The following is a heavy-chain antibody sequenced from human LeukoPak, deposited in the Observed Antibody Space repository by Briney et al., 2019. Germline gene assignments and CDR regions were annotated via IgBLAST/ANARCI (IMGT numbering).Heavy chain of an antibody. D-gene: IGHD3-10*01. V-gene: IGHV5-51*01. Sequence: GESLKISCKGSGYSFTSYWIGWVRQMPGKGLEWMGIIYPGDSDTRYSPSFQGQVTISADKSISTAYLQWSSLKASDTAMYYCASREYYGSGSYYGGNYFDYWGQGTLVTVSS. CDR2: IYPGDSDT. CDR3: ASREYYGSGSYYGGNYFDY. CDR1: GYSFTSYW. J-gene: IGHJ4*02.